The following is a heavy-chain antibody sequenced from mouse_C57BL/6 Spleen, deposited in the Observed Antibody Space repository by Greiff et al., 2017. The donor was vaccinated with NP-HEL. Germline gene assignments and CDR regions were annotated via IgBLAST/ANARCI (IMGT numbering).Heavy chain of an antibody. CDR2: IYPGDGAT. CDR3: AKSGSITTVVADYFDY. Sequence: VQLVESGPELVKPGASVKISCKASGYAFSSSWMNWVKQRPGKGLEWIGRIYPGDGATNYNGKFKGKATLTADKSSSTAYMQLSSLTSEDSAVYFCAKSGSITTVVADYFDYWGQGTTLTVSS. D-gene: IGHD1-1*01. V-gene: IGHV1-82*01. CDR1: GYAFSSSW. J-gene: IGHJ2*01.